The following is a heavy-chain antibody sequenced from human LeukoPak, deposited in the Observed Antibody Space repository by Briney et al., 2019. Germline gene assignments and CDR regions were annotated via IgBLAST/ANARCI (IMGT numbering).Heavy chain of an antibody. CDR1: GFTFSSYS. D-gene: IGHD1-26*01. CDR3: ARWEDYAYYMDV. CDR2: IKQDGSEK. V-gene: IGHV3-7*01. Sequence: GGSLRLSCAASGFTFSSYSMNWVRQAPGKGLEWVANIKQDGSEKYYVDSVKGRFTISRDNAKNSLYLQMNSLRAEDTAVYYCARWEDYAYYMDVWGKGTTVTVSS. J-gene: IGHJ6*03.